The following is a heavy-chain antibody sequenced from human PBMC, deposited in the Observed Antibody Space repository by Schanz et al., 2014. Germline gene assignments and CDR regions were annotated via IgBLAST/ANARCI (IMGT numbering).Heavy chain of an antibody. CDR2: ITGSGSKT. CDR3: AKHVRSLTGNDY. CDR1: GFGFRTFA. Sequence: EVQLVESGGGVVRPGGSLRLSCAASGFGFRTFAMYWVRQAPGKGLEWVSAITGSGSKTYYADSVKGRFTIARDNSKNTLFLQMDSLRVEDTAVYYCAKHVRSLTGNDYWGQGTLVTVSS. J-gene: IGHJ4*02. D-gene: IGHD3-9*01. V-gene: IGHV3-23*04.